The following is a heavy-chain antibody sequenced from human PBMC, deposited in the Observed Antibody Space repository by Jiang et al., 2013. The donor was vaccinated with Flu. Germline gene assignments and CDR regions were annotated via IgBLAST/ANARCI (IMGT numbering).Heavy chain of an antibody. CDR2: IYYSGST. D-gene: IGHD3-3*01. J-gene: IGHJ5*02. CDR1: GGSISSYY. V-gene: IGHV4-59*01. CDR3: ARDHSPRIRTYYDFWSGYSDNNWFDP. Sequence: GPGLVKPSETLSLTCTVSGGSISSYYWSWIRQPPGKGLEWIGYIYYSGSTNYNPSLKSRVTISVDTSKNQFSLKLSSVAAADTAVYYCARDHSPRIRTYYDFWSGYSDNNWFDPWGQGTLVTVSS.